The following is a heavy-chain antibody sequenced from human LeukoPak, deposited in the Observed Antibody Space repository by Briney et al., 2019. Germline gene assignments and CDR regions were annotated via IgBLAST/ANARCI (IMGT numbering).Heavy chain of an antibody. V-gene: IGHV3-20*04. Sequence: GGSLRLSCAASGFTFDDYGMSWVRQAPGKGLEWVSGINWNGGSTGYADSVKGRFTISRDNAKNSLYLQMNSLRTEDTALYYCAKDGGTAMEMDVWGKGTTVTVSS. D-gene: IGHD5-18*01. CDR1: GFTFDDYG. CDR2: INWNGGST. J-gene: IGHJ6*04. CDR3: AKDGGTAMEMDV.